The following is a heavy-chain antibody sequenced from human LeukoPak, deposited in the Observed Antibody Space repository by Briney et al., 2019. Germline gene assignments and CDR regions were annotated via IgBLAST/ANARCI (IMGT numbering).Heavy chain of an antibody. CDR2: IYHSGST. J-gene: IGHJ3*02. CDR1: GYSISSGYY. D-gene: IGHD3-22*01. Sequence: SETLSLTCTVSGYSISSGYYWGWIRQPPGKGLEWIGSIYHSGSTYYNPSLKSRVTISVDTSKNQFSLKLSSVTAADTAVYYCAREPMDEGRSDYYDSSGYYWGPFDIWGQGTMVTVSS. CDR3: AREPMDEGRSDYYDSSGYYWGPFDI. V-gene: IGHV4-38-2*02.